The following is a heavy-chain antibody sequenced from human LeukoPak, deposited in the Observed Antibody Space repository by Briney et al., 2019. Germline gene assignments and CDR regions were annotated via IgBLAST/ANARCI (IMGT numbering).Heavy chain of an antibody. CDR3: ARERLGELSYHDY. V-gene: IGHV3-11*05. CDR1: GFTFSDYY. J-gene: IGHJ4*02. D-gene: IGHD3-16*02. CDR2: ISSSSSYI. Sequence: GGSLRLSCAASGFTFSDYYMSWIRQAPGEGLEWVSYISSSSSYINYADSVEGRFTISRDNAKNSLYLQMNSLRADDTAVYYCARERLGELSYHDYWGQGTLVTVSS.